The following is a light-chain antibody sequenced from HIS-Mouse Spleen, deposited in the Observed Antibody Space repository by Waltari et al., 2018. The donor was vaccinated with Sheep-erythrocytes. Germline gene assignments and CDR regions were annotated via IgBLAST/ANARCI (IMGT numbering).Light chain of an antibody. CDR2: DVS. V-gene: IGLV2-11*01. J-gene: IGLJ1*01. Sequence: QSAPTQPRPVSGSPGQSVTVSWPGTSIDVGGINYGSWSKQHPGKAPQLMIYDVSKRPPGVPDRFSGSKSGHTAFLTISRLQAEDESDYYCCSYAGSYNHVFAPGTKV. CDR1: SIDVGGINY. CDR3: CSYAGSYNHV.